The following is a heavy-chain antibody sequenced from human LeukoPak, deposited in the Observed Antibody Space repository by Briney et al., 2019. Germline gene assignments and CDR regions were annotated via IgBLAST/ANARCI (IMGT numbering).Heavy chain of an antibody. CDR1: GFTFYDYA. CDR3: AKAYYDYVWGSYRYFCAFDI. CDR2: ISGDGVRT. D-gene: IGHD3-16*02. J-gene: IGHJ3*02. V-gene: IGHV3-43*02. Sequence: PGGSLRLSCAASGFTFYDYAMHWVREAPGKGLGWGSLISGDGVRTHYADSVKGRFNITRDNSKNSLYMQMNSLRTEDTAFYYCAKAYYDYVWGSYRYFCAFDIWGQGTMVTVSS.